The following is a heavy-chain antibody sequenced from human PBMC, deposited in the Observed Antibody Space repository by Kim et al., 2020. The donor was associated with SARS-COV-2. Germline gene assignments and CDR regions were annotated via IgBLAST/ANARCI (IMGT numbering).Heavy chain of an antibody. D-gene: IGHD1-26*01. Sequence: SETLSLTCTASGGSISRSNSHWGWIRQPPGKGLEWIGSVYYSGSTFYNPSLKSRVTISVDTSENQLSLKLTSVTAADTAVYYCAGLDMSGIGGRGWFDPWGQGTLVTVSS. CDR1: GGSISRSNSH. J-gene: IGHJ5*02. V-gene: IGHV4-39*01. CDR2: VYYSGST. CDR3: AGLDMSGIGGRGWFDP.